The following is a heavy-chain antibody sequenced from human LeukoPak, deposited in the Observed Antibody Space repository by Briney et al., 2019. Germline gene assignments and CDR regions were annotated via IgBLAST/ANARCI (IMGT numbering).Heavy chain of an antibody. CDR3: ARHPYYDILTGYPYYFVY. Sequence: SETLSLTCTVSGGSISSYYWSWIRQPPGKGLEWIGYIYTSGSTNYNPSLKSRVTISVDTSKNQFSLKLSSVTAADTAVYYCARHPYYDILTGYPYYFVYWGQGTLVTVSS. J-gene: IGHJ4*02. V-gene: IGHV4-4*09. CDR1: GGSISSYY. D-gene: IGHD3-9*01. CDR2: IYTSGST.